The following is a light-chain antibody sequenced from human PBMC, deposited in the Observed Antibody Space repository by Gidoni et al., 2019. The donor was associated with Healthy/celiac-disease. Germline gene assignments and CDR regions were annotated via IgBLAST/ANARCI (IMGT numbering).Light chain of an antibody. CDR2: DAS. V-gene: IGKV1-33*01. CDR3: QQYDNPFT. J-gene: IGKJ4*01. CDR1: QDISNY. Sequence: DIQMTQSPSSLSASVGDRVTITCQASQDISNYLNWYQQKPGKAPKLLIYDASKLDTGVPSRFSGSGSGTDFTFTISRLPPEDSATYYCQQYDNPFTFGGGTKVEIK.